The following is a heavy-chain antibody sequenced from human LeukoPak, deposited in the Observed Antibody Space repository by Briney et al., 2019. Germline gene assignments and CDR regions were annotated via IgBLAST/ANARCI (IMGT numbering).Heavy chain of an antibody. J-gene: IGHJ4*02. CDR1: GGSFSGYY. D-gene: IGHD5-18*01. V-gene: IGHV4-34*01. Sequence: SETLSLTCAVYGGSFSGYYWSWIRQPPGKGLEWIGEINHSGSTNYNPSLKSRVTISVDTSKNQFSLKLSSVTAADTAVYYCARGSLWIQLWFRRGYFDYWGQGTLVTVSS. CDR2: INHSGST. CDR3: ARGSLWIQLWFRRGYFDY.